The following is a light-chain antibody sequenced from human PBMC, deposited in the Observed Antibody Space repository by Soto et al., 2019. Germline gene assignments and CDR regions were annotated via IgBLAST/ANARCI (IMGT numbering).Light chain of an antibody. CDR1: HSISTY. Sequence: DIQMTQSPSSLSASVGDRVTITCRASHSISTYLNWYQQKSGKAPKLLIFAASTLESGVPSRFSGGGSGTDSTLTINSLPTEDSAIYYCQQSHNLTSTFGRGTKVDI. CDR3: QQSHNLTST. CDR2: AAS. V-gene: IGKV1-39*01. J-gene: IGKJ4*02.